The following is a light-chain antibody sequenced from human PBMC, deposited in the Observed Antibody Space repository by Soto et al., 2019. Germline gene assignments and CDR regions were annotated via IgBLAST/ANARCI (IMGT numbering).Light chain of an antibody. CDR2: GAS. V-gene: IGKV3-15*01. CDR1: QSVSSN. CDR3: QQYNNWPPLT. Sequence: EIVMTPSPATLSVSPGERANLSCRASQSVSSNLAWYQQKPGQAPRLLIYGASTRATGIPARFSGSGSGTEFTLTISSLQSEDFAVYYCQQYNNWPPLTFGGGTKVAIK. J-gene: IGKJ4*01.